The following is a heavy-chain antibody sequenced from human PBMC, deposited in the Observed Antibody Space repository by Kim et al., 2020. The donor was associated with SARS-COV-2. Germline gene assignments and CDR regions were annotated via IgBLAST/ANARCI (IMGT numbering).Heavy chain of an antibody. V-gene: IGHV4-39*01. Sequence: SENLSLTCTVSGGSISSSSYYWGWIRQPPGKGLEWIGSIYYSGSTYYNPSLKSRVTISVDTSKNQFSLKLSSVTAADTAVYYCARLSITIQGLMGYFQHWGQGTLVTVSS. CDR1: GGSISSSSYY. J-gene: IGHJ1*01. CDR2: IYYSGST. CDR3: ARLSITIQGLMGYFQH. D-gene: IGHD3-3*01.